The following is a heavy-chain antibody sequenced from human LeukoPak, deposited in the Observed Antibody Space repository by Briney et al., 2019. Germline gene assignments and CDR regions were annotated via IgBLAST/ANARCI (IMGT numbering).Heavy chain of an antibody. CDR2: ISDSGGST. D-gene: IGHD3-10*01. Sequence: GGSLRLSCAASGFTFSSYVMCWGPQAPGEGLEWVSSISDSGGSTDYADSVKGRFTISRDNSKNTLYLQMNSLRAADTAVYYCAKDSGYGVNTGGAFDIWGQGTMVTVSS. J-gene: IGHJ3*02. CDR1: GFTFSSYV. V-gene: IGHV3-23*01. CDR3: AKDSGYGVNTGGAFDI.